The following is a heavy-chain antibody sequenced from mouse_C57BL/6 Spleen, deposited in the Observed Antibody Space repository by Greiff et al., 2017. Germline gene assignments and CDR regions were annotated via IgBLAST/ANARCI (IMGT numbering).Heavy chain of an antibody. CDR1: GYAFSSYW. D-gene: IGHD2-1*01. CDR2: IYPGDGDT. J-gene: IGHJ3*01. CDR3: ARGCYGIPFAY. Sequence: QVQLQQSGAELVKPGASVKISCKASGYAFSSYWMNWVKQRPGKGLEWIGQIYPGDGDTNYNGKFKGKATLTADKSSSTAYMQLSSLTSDDSAVYFCARGCYGIPFAYWGQGTRVTVSA. V-gene: IGHV1-80*01.